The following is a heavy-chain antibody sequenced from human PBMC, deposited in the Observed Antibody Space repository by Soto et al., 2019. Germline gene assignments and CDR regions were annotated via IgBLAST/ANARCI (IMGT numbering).Heavy chain of an antibody. D-gene: IGHD3-22*01. CDR1: GFTFSSYA. CDR2: ISGSGGST. Sequence: EVQLSESGGGLVQPGGSLRLSCAASGFTFSSYAMSWVRQAPGKGLVWVSAISGSGGSTYYADSVKGRFTISRDNSKNTLYLQMNSLRAEDTAVYYCAKLPTYYYDSSGPRNWFDPWGQGTLVTVSS. J-gene: IGHJ5*02. V-gene: IGHV3-23*01. CDR3: AKLPTYYYDSSGPRNWFDP.